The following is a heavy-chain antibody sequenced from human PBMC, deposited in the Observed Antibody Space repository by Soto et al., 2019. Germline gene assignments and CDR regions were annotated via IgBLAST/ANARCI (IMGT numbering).Heavy chain of an antibody. V-gene: IGHV4-30-4*01. Sequence: PSETLSLTCTVSGTPINSADFYWTWIRQPPGKGLERIGYIYYSGTTFHNPSLRSRISMSVDTSKNQFSLRLNSVTAADTAVYYCARGCDFAGFSPYGLDVWGQGTTVTVSS. CDR3: ARGCDFAGFSPYGLDV. J-gene: IGHJ6*02. CDR2: IYYSGTT. CDR1: GTPINSADFY. D-gene: IGHD3-3*01.